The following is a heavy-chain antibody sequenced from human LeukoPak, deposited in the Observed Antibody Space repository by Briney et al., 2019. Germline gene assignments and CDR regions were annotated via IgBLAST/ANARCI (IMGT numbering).Heavy chain of an antibody. CDR2: ISWDGGST. V-gene: IGHV3-43D*04. CDR1: GFTFDDYA. Sequence: GGSLRLSCAPSGFTFDDYAMHWVRQAPGKGLEWVSLISWDGGSTYYADSVKGRFTISRDNSKNSLYLQMNSLRAEDTALYYCAKGSPMVRGPFYYYYGMDVWGKGTTVTVSS. CDR3: AKGSPMVRGPFYYYYGMDV. D-gene: IGHD3-10*01. J-gene: IGHJ6*04.